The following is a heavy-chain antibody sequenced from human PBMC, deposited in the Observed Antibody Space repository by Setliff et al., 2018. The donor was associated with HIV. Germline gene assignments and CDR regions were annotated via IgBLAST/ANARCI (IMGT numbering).Heavy chain of an antibody. Sequence: PSETLSLTCAVSGGSISSHYWSWIRQPPGKGLEWIGYIYYSGNSNYNPSLKRRVTMSVDTSKTQVSLRLSSVTAADTAVYFCARRTNGYAALDYWGQGTLVTVSS. V-gene: IGHV4-59*11. CDR3: ARRTNGYAALDY. CDR1: GGSISSHY. J-gene: IGHJ4*02. D-gene: IGHD5-12*01. CDR2: IYYSGNS.